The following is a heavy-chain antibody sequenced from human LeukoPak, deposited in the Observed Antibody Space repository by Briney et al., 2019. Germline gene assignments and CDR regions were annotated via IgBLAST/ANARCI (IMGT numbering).Heavy chain of an antibody. D-gene: IGHD6-13*01. CDR1: GFTFSSYA. Sequence: GGSLRLSCAASGFTFSSYAMHWVRQAPGKGLEWVAVIPYDGSNKYYADSVKGRFTISRDNSKNTLYLQMNSLRAEDTAVYYCARWINAAARRAYFDYWGQGTLVTVSS. J-gene: IGHJ4*02. V-gene: IGHV3-30-3*01. CDR3: ARWINAAARRAYFDY. CDR2: IPYDGSNK.